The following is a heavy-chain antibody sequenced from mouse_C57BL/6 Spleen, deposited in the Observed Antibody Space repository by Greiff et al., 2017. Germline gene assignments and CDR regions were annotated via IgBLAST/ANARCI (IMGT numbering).Heavy chain of an antibody. Sequence: EVQLVESGGGLVQPGGSLSLSCAASGFTFTDYYMSWVRQPPGKALEWLGFIRNKANGYTTEYSASVKGRFTISRDNSQIILYLQMNALRAEDSASYYCANRHDWYVDVWGTGTPVTVSS. CDR3: ANRHDWYVDV. J-gene: IGHJ1*03. V-gene: IGHV7-3*01. CDR1: GFTFTDYY. CDR2: IRNKANGYTT.